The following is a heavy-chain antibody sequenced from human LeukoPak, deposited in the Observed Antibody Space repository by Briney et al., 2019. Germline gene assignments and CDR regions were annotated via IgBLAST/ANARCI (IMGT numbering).Heavy chain of an antibody. CDR1: GYTFTGYY. CDR2: INPNSGDT. CDR3: ARDQRITGTDSDY. V-gene: IGHV1-2*02. D-gene: IGHD1-7*01. J-gene: IGHJ4*02. Sequence: ASVKVSCKASGYTFTGYYMHWVRQAPGQGLEWLGWINPNSGDTNYAQKFQGRVTMTRDTSISTAYMELSSLRSDDTAVYYCARDQRITGTDSDYWGEGTLGTVSS.